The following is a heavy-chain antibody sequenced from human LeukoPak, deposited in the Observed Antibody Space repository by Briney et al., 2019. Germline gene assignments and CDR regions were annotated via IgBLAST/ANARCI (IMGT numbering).Heavy chain of an antibody. Sequence: GGSLRLSCAASGFTFSSYWMHWVRQAPGKGLVWVSRINSDGSSTSYADSVKGRFTISRDNAKNTLYLQMNSLRAEDTAVYYCARELYGSGSYYQDYYYYGMDVWGQGTTVTVSS. CDR1: GFTFSSYW. J-gene: IGHJ6*02. V-gene: IGHV3-74*01. CDR2: INSDGSST. D-gene: IGHD3-10*01. CDR3: ARELYGSGSYYQDYYYYGMDV.